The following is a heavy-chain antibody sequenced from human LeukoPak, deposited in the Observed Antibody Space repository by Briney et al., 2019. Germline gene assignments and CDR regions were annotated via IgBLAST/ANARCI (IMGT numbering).Heavy chain of an antibody. J-gene: IGHJ4*02. V-gene: IGHV3-9*01. CDR3: ARASRTGGDFDY. D-gene: IGHD1-1*01. CDR2: IRWNSGSI. CDR1: GFTFDDYA. Sequence: PGGSLRLSCAASGFTFDDYAMHWVRQAPGKGLEWVSGIRWNSGSIGYADSVKGRFTIPRDNAKNSLYLQMNSLRAEDTAVYYCARASRTGGDFDYWGQGTLVTVSS.